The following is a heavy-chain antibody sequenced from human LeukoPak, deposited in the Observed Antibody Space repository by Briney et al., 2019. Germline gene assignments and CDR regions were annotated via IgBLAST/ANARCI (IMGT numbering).Heavy chain of an antibody. V-gene: IGHV3-53*01. CDR1: GFTVSTDH. CDR2: SYSGGSR. J-gene: IGHJ4*02. Sequence: GGSQRLSCAASGFTVSTDHMSWVRQAPGKGLEWVAVSYSGGSRYHAESVKGRFTISRDNSKNMLYLQMNSLRAEETAVYYWARVWELSFDYWGQGTLVTVSS. CDR3: ARVWELSFDY. D-gene: IGHD1-26*01.